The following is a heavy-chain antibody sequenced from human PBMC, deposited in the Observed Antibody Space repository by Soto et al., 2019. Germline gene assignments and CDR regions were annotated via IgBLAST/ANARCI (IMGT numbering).Heavy chain of an antibody. J-gene: IGHJ6*02. D-gene: IGHD1-26*01. CDR1: GGSFSGYY. V-gene: IGHV4-34*01. Sequence: QVQLQQWGAGLLKPSETLSLTCAVYGGSFSGYYWSWFGQPPGKGLEWIGEINHSGSTNYNPPRKIRVTISVDTSKNQFSLKLSSVTAADTAVYYCARGGRGDYYYYGMDVWGQGTTVTVSS. CDR2: INHSGST. CDR3: ARGGRGDYYYYGMDV.